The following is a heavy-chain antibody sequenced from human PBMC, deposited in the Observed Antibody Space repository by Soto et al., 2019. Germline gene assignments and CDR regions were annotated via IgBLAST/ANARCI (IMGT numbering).Heavy chain of an antibody. J-gene: IGHJ5*01. CDR2: VSGNNGAS. D-gene: IGHD2-2*01. CDR1: GYTSADFG. CDR3: VRDQKYFRVNGNWFDS. V-gene: IGHV1-18*04. Sequence: GASVKVSCKASGYTSADFGISWVRQAPGQGLEWMGWVSGNNGASNPAPKVQGRITMTFDTSTGVSYMALRSLRSDDTAIYYCVRDQKYFRVNGNWFDSWGQGTLVTVSS.